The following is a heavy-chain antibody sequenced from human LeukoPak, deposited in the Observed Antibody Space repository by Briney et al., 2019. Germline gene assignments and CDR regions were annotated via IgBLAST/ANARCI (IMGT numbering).Heavy chain of an antibody. Sequence: GGSLRLSCAASGFTFSNNWLHWVRQAPGKGLEWVSHVRPGDGPTTYAESVKGRFTIFRDNSKNTVSLQMNSLRVEDTAVYYCTRDHITSWQIDFWGQGTMVTVSS. D-gene: IGHD2-2*01. V-gene: IGHV3-74*01. CDR3: TRDHITSWQIDF. J-gene: IGHJ4*02. CDR2: VRPGDGPT. CDR1: GFTFSNNW.